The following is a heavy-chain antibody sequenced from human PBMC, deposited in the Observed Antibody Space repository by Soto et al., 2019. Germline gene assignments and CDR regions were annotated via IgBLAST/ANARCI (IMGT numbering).Heavy chain of an antibody. J-gene: IGHJ4*02. CDR1: GGSISSYY. D-gene: IGHD3-10*01. CDR3: ARGLGGSGSYYGTYYFDY. Sequence: SETLSLTCTVSGGSISSYYWSWIRQPPGKGLEWIGYIYYSGSTNYNPSLKSRVTISVDTSKNQFSLKLSSVTAADTAVYYCARGLGGSGSYYGTYYFDYWGQGTLVTVSS. CDR2: IYYSGST. V-gene: IGHV4-59*08.